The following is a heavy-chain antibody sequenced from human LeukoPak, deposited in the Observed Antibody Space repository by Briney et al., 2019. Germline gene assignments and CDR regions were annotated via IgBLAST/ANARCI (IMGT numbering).Heavy chain of an antibody. CDR1: GGSISSGDYY. CDR2: IYYSGST. J-gene: IGHJ6*03. CDR3: AREPRIRLGSGSYYYYYYMDV. V-gene: IGHV4-30-4*02. Sequence: SETLSLTCTVSGGSISSGDYYWGWIRQPPGKGLEWIGYIYYSGSTYYNPSLKSRVTISVDTSKNQFSLKLSSVTAADTAVYYCAREPRIRLGSGSYYYYYYMDVWGKGTTVTVSS. D-gene: IGHD3-10*01.